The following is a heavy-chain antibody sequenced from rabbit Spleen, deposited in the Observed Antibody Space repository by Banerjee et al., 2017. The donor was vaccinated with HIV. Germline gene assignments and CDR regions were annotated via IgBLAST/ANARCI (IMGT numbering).Heavy chain of an antibody. Sequence: QSLEESGGDLVKPGASLTLTCTASGFDLSSSGYMCWVRQAPGRGLECGACIYAGSSGSTYYANWAKGRLTISKASSTTVTLQMTSLTVADTATYFCARDRDGDTPYNSYYFDLWGPGTLVTVS. V-gene: IGHV1S40*01. D-gene: IGHD2-1*01. CDR2: IYAGSSGST. J-gene: IGHJ4*01. CDR1: GFDLSSSGY. CDR3: ARDRDGDTPYNSYYFDL.